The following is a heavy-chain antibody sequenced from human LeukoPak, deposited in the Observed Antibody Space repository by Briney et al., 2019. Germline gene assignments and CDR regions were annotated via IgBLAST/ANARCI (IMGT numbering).Heavy chain of an antibody. V-gene: IGHV3-23*01. CDR2: LSGSGTTT. J-gene: IGHJ4*02. Sequence: GGSLRLSCAASGFTFSDYAMSWVRQVPGKGLEWVSTLSGSGTTTFYANSVKGRFTISRDSSKNTLYLQMNSLRAADTALYYCTKDYNTVGYYSSDYWGQGTLVTVSS. CDR1: GFTFSDYA. D-gene: IGHD2-8*02. CDR3: TKDYNTVGYYSSDY.